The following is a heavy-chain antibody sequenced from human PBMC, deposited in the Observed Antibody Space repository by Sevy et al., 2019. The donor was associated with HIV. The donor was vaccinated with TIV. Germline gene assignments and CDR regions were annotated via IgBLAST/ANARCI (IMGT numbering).Heavy chain of an antibody. V-gene: IGHV3-23*01. Sequence: GESLKISCAASGFTFSSYAMSWVRQAPGKGLEWVSAISGSGGSTYYADSVKGRFTISRDNSKNTLYLQMNGLRAEDTSVYYCAKFAGSHDAFDIWGQGTMVTVSS. CDR1: GFTFSSYA. J-gene: IGHJ3*02. CDR2: ISGSGGST. CDR3: AKFAGSHDAFDI. D-gene: IGHD6-13*01.